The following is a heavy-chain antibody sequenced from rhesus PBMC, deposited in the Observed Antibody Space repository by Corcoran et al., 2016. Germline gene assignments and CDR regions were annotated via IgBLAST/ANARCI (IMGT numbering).Heavy chain of an antibody. CDR3: ARGASGAGDY. CDR2: IESNGDTT. J-gene: IGHJ4*01. CDR1: GFTFSNYG. Sequence: EVQLVESGGGLVQPGGSLRLSCVAFGFTFSNYGFPWVRPAPGKGLQWVSSIESNGDTTLYTDSVKGIFTISRENAKNTLYLRVDSLKVDDTAVYYCARGASGAGDYWGQGVLVTVSS. V-gene: IGHV3-22*01. D-gene: IGHD6-31*01.